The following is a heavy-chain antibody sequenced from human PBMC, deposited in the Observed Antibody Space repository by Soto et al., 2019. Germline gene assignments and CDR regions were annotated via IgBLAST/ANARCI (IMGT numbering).Heavy chain of an antibody. CDR1: GGSVSSGSYY. Sequence: SETLSLTCTVSGGSVSSGSYYWSWIRQPPGKGLEWIEYIYYSGSTNYNPSLKSRVTISVDTSKNQFSLKLSSVTAADTAVYYCARDRGRYYDILTGPAPYFDYWGQGTLVTVSS. V-gene: IGHV4-61*01. CDR3: ARDRGRYYDILTGPAPYFDY. J-gene: IGHJ4*02. CDR2: IYYSGST. D-gene: IGHD3-9*01.